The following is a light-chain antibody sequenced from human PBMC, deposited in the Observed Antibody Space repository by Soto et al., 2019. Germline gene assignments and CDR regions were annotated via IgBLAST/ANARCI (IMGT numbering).Light chain of an antibody. Sequence: QSVLTQPPSVSGTPGQRVTISCSGSSSNIGKTTVNWYQQLPGTAPKLLIYTNNQRPSGVPDRFFGSKSGTSASLAISGLQSEDEADYYCATWDDRLTGGVFGGGTKLTVL. V-gene: IGLV1-44*01. CDR3: ATWDDRLTGGV. J-gene: IGLJ3*02. CDR2: TNN. CDR1: SSNIGKTT.